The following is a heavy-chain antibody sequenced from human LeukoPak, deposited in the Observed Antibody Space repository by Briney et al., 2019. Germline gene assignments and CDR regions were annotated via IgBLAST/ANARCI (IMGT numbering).Heavy chain of an antibody. J-gene: IGHJ4*02. V-gene: IGHV3-23*01. CDR3: AKDPGYSSGWPVFDY. CDR1: GFTFSSYA. Sequence: GRSLRLSCAASGFTFSSYAMSWVRQAPGKWLEWVSAISGSGGSTYYADSVKGRFTISRDNSKNTLYLQMNSLRAEDTAVYYCAKDPGYSSGWPVFDYWGQGTLVTVSS. CDR2: ISGSGGST. D-gene: IGHD6-19*01.